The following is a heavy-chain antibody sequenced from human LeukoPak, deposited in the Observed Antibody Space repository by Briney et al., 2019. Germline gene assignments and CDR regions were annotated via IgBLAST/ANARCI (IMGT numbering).Heavy chain of an antibody. CDR2: INHSGST. V-gene: IGHV4-34*01. J-gene: IGHJ4*02. CDR1: GGSFSDYY. D-gene: IGHD6-19*01. Sequence: PSETLSLTCAVYGGSFSDYYWSWIRQPPGKGLEWIGEINHSGSTNYNPSLKSRVTISVDTSKNQFSLKLSSVTAADTAVYYCARVTVIAVAASFDYWGQGTLVTVSS. CDR3: ARVTVIAVAASFDY.